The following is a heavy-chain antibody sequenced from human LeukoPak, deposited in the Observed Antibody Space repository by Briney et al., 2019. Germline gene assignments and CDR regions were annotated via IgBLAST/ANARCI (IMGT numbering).Heavy chain of an antibody. CDR3: ARDMITFGGAIAYAFDI. D-gene: IGHD3-16*02. V-gene: IGHV3-20*04. CDR1: GFTFDDYG. J-gene: IGHJ3*02. Sequence: GGSLRLSCAASGFTFDDYGLSWVRQAPGKGLGWVSAFNWNGVKTGYVDSVKGRFTISRDNAKNSLYLQMNSLRAEDTAFYYCARDMITFGGAIAYAFDIWGRGTMVTVSS. CDR2: FNWNGVKT.